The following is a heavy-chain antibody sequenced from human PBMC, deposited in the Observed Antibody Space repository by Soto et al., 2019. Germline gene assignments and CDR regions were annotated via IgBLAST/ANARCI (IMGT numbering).Heavy chain of an antibody. CDR1: GYTFTSYA. Sequence: GASVKVSCKASGYTFTSYAMHWVRQAPGQRLEWMGWINADNGNTKYSQKFQGRVTMTTDTSTSTAYMELRSLRSDDTAVYYCARDQGGSFYYWGQGTLVTVSS. J-gene: IGHJ4*02. D-gene: IGHD1-26*01. CDR3: ARDQGGSFYY. CDR2: INADNGNT. V-gene: IGHV1-3*01.